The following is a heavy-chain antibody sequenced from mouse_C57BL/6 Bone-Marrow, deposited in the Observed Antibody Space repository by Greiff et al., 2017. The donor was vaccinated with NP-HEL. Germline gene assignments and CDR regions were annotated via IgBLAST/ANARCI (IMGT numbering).Heavy chain of an antibody. D-gene: IGHD2-3*01. CDR1: GYTFTNYW. J-gene: IGHJ3*01. V-gene: IGHV1-63*01. CDR3: ARGADDGYYAPFAY. CDR2: IYPGGGYT. Sequence: QVHVKQSGAELVRPGTSVKMSCKASGYTFTNYWIGWAKQRPGHGLEWIGDIYPGGGYTNYNEKFKGKATLTADKSSSTAYMQFSSLTSEDSAIYYCARGADDGYYAPFAYWGQGTLVTVSA.